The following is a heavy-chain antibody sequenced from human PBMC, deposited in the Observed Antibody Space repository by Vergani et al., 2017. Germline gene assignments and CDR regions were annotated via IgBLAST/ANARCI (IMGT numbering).Heavy chain of an antibody. Sequence: QVRLEESGPRLVKPSETLSLICSVSGYSIGSGFYWAWIRQSPGEGLQWLTSIHNRGKTYHNPSLKSRVSVSLDTSKNRFSLNLTSVTATDTAVYYCARSQGDYWYFDLWGPGSLVTVSS. D-gene: IGHD2-21*01. J-gene: IGHJ2*01. CDR1: GYSIGSGFY. CDR3: ARSQGDYWYFDL. V-gene: IGHV4-38-2*01. CDR2: IHNRGKT.